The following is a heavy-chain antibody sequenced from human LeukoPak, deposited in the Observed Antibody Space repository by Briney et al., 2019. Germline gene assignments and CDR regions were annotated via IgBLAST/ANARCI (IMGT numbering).Heavy chain of an antibody. D-gene: IGHD3-10*01. CDR2: IIPIFGTA. CDR3: ARQPNLYMVRGDHFDY. J-gene: IGHJ4*02. V-gene: IGHV1-69*05. CDR1: GGTFSSHA. Sequence: SVKVSCKASGGTFSSHAISWVRQAPGQGLEWMGGIIPIFGTANYAQKFRGRVTITTDESTSTAYMELSSLRSEDTAVYYCARQPNLYMVRGDHFDYWGQGTLVTVSS.